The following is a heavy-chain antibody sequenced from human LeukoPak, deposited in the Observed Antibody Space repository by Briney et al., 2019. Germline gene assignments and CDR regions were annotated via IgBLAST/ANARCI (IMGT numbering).Heavy chain of an antibody. CDR2: INHSGST. J-gene: IGHJ4*02. D-gene: IGHD3-10*01. CDR3: ARLGYSGSRRRGDY. V-gene: IGHV4-34*01. CDR1: GGSFSGYY. Sequence: SETLSLTCAVYGGSFSGYYWSWIRQPPGKGLEWIGEINHSGSTNYNPSLKSRVTISVDTSKNQFSLKLSSVTAADTAVYYCARLGYSGSRRRGDYWGQGTLVTVSS.